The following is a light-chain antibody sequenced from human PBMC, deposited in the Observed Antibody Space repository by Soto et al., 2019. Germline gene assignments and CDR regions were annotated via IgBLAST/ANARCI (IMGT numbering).Light chain of an antibody. J-gene: IGKJ4*02. CDR3: QQRSNWPPR. CDR1: QSVSSY. Sequence: EIVLIQSPATLSLSPGERATLSCRASQSVSSYLAWYQQKPGQAPRLLIYDASNRATGIPARFSGSGSGTDFTLTISSLEPEDFAVYYCQQRSNWPPRFGGGTKVEIK. CDR2: DAS. V-gene: IGKV3-11*01.